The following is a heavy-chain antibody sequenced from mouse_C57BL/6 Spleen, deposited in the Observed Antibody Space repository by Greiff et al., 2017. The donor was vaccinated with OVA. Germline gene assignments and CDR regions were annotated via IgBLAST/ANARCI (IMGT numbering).Heavy chain of an antibody. Sequence: EVQLVESGGGLVKPGGSLKLSCAASGFTFSDYGMHWVRQAPEKGLEWVAYISSGSSTIYYADTVKGRFTISRDNAKNTLFLHMASLRSEDTAMYYCATGHYYGSTWFAYWGQGTLVTVSA. CDR2: ISSGSSTI. V-gene: IGHV5-17*01. D-gene: IGHD1-1*01. CDR3: ATGHYYGSTWFAY. J-gene: IGHJ3*01. CDR1: GFTFSDYG.